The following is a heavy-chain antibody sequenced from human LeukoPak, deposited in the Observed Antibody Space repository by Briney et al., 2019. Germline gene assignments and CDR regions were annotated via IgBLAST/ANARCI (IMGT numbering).Heavy chain of an antibody. CDR2: INPNSGGT. V-gene: IGHV1-2*02. CDR3: ARVKVVTANPHFDY. D-gene: IGHD2-21*02. CDR1: GGTFSSYA. J-gene: IGHJ4*02. Sequence: ASVKVSCKASGGTFSSYAISWVRQAPGQGLEWMGWINPNSGGTNYAQKFQGRVTMTRDTSISTAYMELSRLISDDTAVYYCARVKVVTANPHFDYWGQGTLVTVSS.